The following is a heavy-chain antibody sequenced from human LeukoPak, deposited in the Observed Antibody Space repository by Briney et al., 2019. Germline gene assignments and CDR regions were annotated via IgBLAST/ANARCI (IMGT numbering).Heavy chain of an antibody. CDR2: IKCDGSEK. Sequence: GGSLRLSCAASGFTFSSSWMHWVCQAPEKGLGLVADIKCDGSEKYYVDSVKGRLTISRDIAKNSLYLQMNSLRAEDTAVYYCAREGAREIYDSSGYYDYWGQGTLVTVSP. J-gene: IGHJ4*02. V-gene: IGHV3-52*01. D-gene: IGHD3-22*01. CDR1: GFTFSSSW. CDR3: AREGAREIYDSSGYYDY.